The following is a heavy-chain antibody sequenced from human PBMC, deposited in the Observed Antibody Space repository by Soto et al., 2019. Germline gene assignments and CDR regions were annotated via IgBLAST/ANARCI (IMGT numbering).Heavy chain of an antibody. Sequence: QVQLVESGGGLVQPGRSLRLSCAASGFTFSNYAMYWVRQAPGKGLEWVAVISYDGNNKYYADSVKGRFTISRDNSKNTLYLQMNSLRAEDTAVYYCARAGCDGGTCYTLVGLRYGMDVWGQGNTVTVSS. CDR3: ARAGCDGGTCYTLVGLRYGMDV. J-gene: IGHJ6*02. D-gene: IGHD2-15*01. V-gene: IGHV3-30-3*01. CDR1: GFTFSNYA. CDR2: ISYDGNNK.